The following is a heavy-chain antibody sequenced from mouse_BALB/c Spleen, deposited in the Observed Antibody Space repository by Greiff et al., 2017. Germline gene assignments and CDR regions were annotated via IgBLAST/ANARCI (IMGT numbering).Heavy chain of an antibody. V-gene: IGHV1-69*02. J-gene: IGHJ2*01. CDR2: IYPSDSYT. D-gene: IGHD1-1*02. CDR3: TRGYGDY. Sequence: VQLQQPGAELVRPGASVKLSCKASGYTFTSYWINWVKQRPGQGLEWIGNIYPSDSYTNYNQKFKDKATLTVDKSSSTAYMQLSSPTSEDSAVYYCTRGYGDYWGQGTTLTVSS. CDR1: GYTFTSYW.